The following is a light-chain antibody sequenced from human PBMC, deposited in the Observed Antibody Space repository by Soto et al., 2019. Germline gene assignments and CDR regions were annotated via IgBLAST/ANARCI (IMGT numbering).Light chain of an antibody. CDR1: QSISSW. J-gene: IGKJ1*01. V-gene: IGKV1-5*01. CDR3: QQYNSYSLWT. CDR2: DAS. Sequence: DIQMTQSPSTLSASVGDRVTITCRASQSISSWLAWYQQKPGKAPKLLIYDASSLESGVPSRFSGSGSGAEFTLTISGLQPDDFATYYCQQYNSYSLWTFGQGTKVDIK.